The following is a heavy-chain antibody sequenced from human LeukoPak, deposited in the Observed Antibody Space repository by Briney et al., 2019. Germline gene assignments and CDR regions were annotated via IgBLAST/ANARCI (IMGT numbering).Heavy chain of an antibody. Sequence: ASVKVSCKASGYTFTSYGISWVRQAPGQGLEWMGWISAYNGNTNYAQRIQGRVTMTTDTSTNTAYMELRSLRSDDTAVYYCARDGEGLVPATFFDYWGQGTLVTVSS. J-gene: IGHJ4*02. CDR1: GYTFTSYG. V-gene: IGHV1-18*01. D-gene: IGHD2-2*01. CDR3: ARDGEGLVPATFFDY. CDR2: ISAYNGNT.